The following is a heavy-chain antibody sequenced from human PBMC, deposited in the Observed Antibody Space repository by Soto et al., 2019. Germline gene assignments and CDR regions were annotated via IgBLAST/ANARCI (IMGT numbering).Heavy chain of an antibody. J-gene: IGHJ3*01. CDR2: INTDGSST. CDR3: ARSPGGYYID. CDR1: GFSFSSYW. Sequence: EVQLVESGGGLVQPGGSQRLSCADSGFSFSSYWMHWVRQGPGKGLVWVSRINTDGSSTNYADSVKGRFTISRDNAKNTVYLQMNSLRAEDTAVYYCARSPGGYYIDWGQGTMVTVSS. V-gene: IGHV3-74*01. D-gene: IGHD3-9*01.